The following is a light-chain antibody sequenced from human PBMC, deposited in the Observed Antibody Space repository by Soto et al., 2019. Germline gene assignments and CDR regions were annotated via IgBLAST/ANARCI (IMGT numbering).Light chain of an antibody. CDR1: SGHSTYI. J-gene: IGLJ3*02. V-gene: IGLV4-60*02. Sequence: QSVLTQSSSASASLGSSVKLTCILSSGHSTYIIAWHQQQPGKAPRFLMTLDRSGSYNRGSGVPDRFSGSSSGADRYLTITNLQFEDEGDYYCETWYSNTHKVFGGGTKLTVL. CDR2: LDRSGSY. CDR3: ETWYSNTHKV.